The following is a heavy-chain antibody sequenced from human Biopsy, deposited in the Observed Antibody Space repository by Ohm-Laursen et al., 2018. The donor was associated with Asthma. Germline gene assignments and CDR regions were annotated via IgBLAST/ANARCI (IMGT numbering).Heavy chain of an antibody. CDR3: ARTTYGHDGFDP. D-gene: IGHD4-17*01. J-gene: IGHJ5*02. Sequence: SQTLSLTCTVSGDSITSGGCCWNWIRQRPVKGLEWIGHIYYSGSTYYNPSLKSRVSISLDTSKNQFSLSLTSVTAADTAVYYCARTTYGHDGFDPWGQGTLVTVSS. CDR1: GDSITSGGCC. CDR2: IYYSGST. V-gene: IGHV4-31*03.